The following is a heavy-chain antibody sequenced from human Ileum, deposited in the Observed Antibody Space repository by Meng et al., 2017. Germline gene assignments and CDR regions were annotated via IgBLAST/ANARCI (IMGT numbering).Heavy chain of an antibody. J-gene: IGHJ4*02. Sequence: SETLSLTCTVSGGSISNYYWGWIRQPPGKGLEWIGYIYYSGSTKYNPSLKSRVTISVDTSKNQFSLNLNSVTAADTAVYYCAREKGFCTSSSCVYYFDSWGQGTRVTGSS. V-gene: IGHV4-59*01. CDR1: GGSISNYY. D-gene: IGHD2-2*01. CDR3: AREKGFCTSSSCVYYFDS. CDR2: IYYSGST.